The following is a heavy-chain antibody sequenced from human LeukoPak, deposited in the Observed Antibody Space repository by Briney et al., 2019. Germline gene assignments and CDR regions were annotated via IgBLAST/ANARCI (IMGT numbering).Heavy chain of an antibody. Sequence: SETLSLTCAVYGGSFSGYYWSWIRQPPGKGLEWIGEINHSGSTNYSPSLKSRVTISVDTSKNQFSLKLSSVTAADTAVYYCASLEGDFDFDYWGQGTLVTVSS. J-gene: IGHJ4*02. V-gene: IGHV4-34*01. D-gene: IGHD2-21*01. CDR2: INHSGST. CDR1: GGSFSGYY. CDR3: ASLEGDFDFDY.